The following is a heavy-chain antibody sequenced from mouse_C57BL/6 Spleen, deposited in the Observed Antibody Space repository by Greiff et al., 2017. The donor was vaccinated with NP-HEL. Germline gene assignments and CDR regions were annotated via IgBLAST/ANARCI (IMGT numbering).Heavy chain of an antibody. CDR1: GFTFSSYA. D-gene: IGHD2-4*01. J-gene: IGHJ2*01. CDR2: ISDGGSYT. V-gene: IGHV5-4*01. CDR3: ARDIHYDYGFDY. Sequence: EVHLVESGGGLVKPGGSLKLSCAASGFTFSSYAMSWVRQTPEKRLEWVATISDGGSYTYYPDNVKGRFTISRDNAKNNLYLQMSHLKSEDTAMYYCARDIHYDYGFDYWGQGTTLTVSS.